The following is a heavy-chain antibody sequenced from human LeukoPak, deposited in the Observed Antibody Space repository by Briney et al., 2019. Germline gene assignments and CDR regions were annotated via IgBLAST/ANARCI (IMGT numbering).Heavy chain of an antibody. J-gene: IGHJ4*02. CDR1: GFTFSSYG. V-gene: IGHV3-30*03. D-gene: IGHD1-26*01. CDR2: ISYDGSNK. Sequence: PGGSLRLSCAASGFTFSSYGMHWVRQAPGKGLEWVAVISYDGSNKYYADSVKGRFTISRENAKNSLYLQMNSLRAGDTAVYYCARGREGFDFDYWGQGTLVTVSS. CDR3: ARGREGFDFDY.